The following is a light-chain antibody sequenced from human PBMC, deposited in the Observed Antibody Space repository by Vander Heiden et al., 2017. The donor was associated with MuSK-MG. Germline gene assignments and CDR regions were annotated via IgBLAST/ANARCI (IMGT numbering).Light chain of an antibody. CDR2: KAS. J-gene: IGKJ1*01. Sequence: DIQMTQSPSTLSASVGDRATITCRASQSVSHWLAWYQQKPGKAPKLLIYKASILERGVPSRFSGSGSGTDFTLTISSLQPDDFATYYCQQYNTYWTFGQGTKVEIK. CDR1: QSVSHW. V-gene: IGKV1-5*03. CDR3: QQYNTYWT.